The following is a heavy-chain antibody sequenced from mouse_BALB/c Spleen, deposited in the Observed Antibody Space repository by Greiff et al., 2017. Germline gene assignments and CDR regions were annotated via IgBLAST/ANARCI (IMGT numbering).Heavy chain of an antibody. CDR2: ISYSGST. J-gene: IGHJ3*01. Sequence: DVKLVESGPGLVKPSQSLSLTCTVTGYSITSDYAWNWIRQFPGNKLEWMGYISYSGSTSYNPSLKSRISITRDTSKNQFFLQLNSVTTEDTATYYCASLGGNFGYWGQGTLVTVSA. CDR1: GYSITSDYA. V-gene: IGHV3-2*02. CDR3: ASLGGNFGY. D-gene: IGHD3-3*01.